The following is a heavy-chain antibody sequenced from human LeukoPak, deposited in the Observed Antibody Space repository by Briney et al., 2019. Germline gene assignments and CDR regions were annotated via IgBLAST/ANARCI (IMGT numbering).Heavy chain of an antibody. CDR2: INAGNGNI. CDR1: GHTSTTYA. V-gene: IGHV1-3*01. Sequence: ASVKVSCKASGHTSTTYAIHWVRQAPGQGLEWMGWINAGNGNIKYSQKFQGRVTVTGDTSASTAYMELSSLRSEDTAVYYCARGYCSSTSCYMDVWGQGTTVT. CDR3: ARGYCSSTSCYMDV. D-gene: IGHD2-2*01. J-gene: IGHJ6*02.